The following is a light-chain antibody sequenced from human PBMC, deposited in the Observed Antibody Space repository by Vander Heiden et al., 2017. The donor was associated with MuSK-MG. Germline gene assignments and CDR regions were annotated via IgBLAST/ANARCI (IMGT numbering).Light chain of an antibody. CDR3: FSYTSRSTGV. Sequence: QSALPPPAPVSWSPGPSIPISCTGTNGDLGPYHYLSWSQHHPDKVPKPMIYDVSSRPSGVSDRFSGSKSGNAASLTISGLQDEDEAEYYCFSYTSRSTGVFGSGTKVTVL. CDR1: NGDLGPYHY. V-gene: IGLV2-14*03. CDR2: DVS. J-gene: IGLJ1*01.